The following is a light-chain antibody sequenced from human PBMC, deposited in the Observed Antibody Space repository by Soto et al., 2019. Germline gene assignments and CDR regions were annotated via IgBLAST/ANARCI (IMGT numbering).Light chain of an antibody. CDR3: QSADSSGTPV. V-gene: IGLV3-25*02. Sequence: SYELTQPPSVSVSPGQTAGITCSGDALPKQYAYWYQQKPGQAPVLVIYKDSERPSGIPERFSGSSSGTTVTLTISGVQAEDEADYYCQSADSSGTPVFGGGTKVTVL. J-gene: IGLJ3*02. CDR2: KDS. CDR1: ALPKQY.